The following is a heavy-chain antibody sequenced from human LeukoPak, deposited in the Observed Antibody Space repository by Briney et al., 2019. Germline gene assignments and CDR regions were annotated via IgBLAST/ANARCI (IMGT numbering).Heavy chain of an antibody. CDR1: EFIFSTYW. J-gene: IGHJ4*02. D-gene: IGHD4-23*01. CDR2: ISSDGSIT. Sequence: GGSLRLSCAASEFIFSTYWMHSVRHAPGKGLVWVSRISSDGSITNYADSVKGRFTISRDNAKNKLYLQMNSLSTEDTAVYYCASGYSSDYGGNVYWGRGTLVTVSS. CDR3: ASGYSSDYGGNVY. V-gene: IGHV3-74*01.